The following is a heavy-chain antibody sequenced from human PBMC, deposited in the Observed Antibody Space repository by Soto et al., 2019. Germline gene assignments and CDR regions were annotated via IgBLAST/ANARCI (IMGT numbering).Heavy chain of an antibody. CDR3: ARLGEYCSSTSCYPHYGMDV. V-gene: IGHV5-10-1*01. J-gene: IGHJ6*02. D-gene: IGHD2-2*01. CDR2: IDPSDSYT. CDR1: GYSFTSYW. Sequence: PGESLKISCKGSGYSFTSYWISWVRQMPGKGLEWMGRIDPSDSYTNYSPSFQGHVTISADKSISTAYLQWSSLKASDTAMYYCARLGEYCSSTSCYPHYGMDVWGQGTTVTVSS.